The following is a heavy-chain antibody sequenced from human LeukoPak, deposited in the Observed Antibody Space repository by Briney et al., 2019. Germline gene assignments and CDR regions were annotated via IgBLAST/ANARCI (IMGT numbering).Heavy chain of an antibody. D-gene: IGHD3-16*02. Sequence: GGSLRLSCAASGFTFSSYAMSWVRQAPGKGLEWVASIKQDGSEKYYVDSVKGRFTISRDNAKNSLYLQMNSLRAEDTAVYYCARLREITFGGVIGIDYWGQGTLVTVSS. CDR2: IKQDGSEK. V-gene: IGHV3-7*01. J-gene: IGHJ4*02. CDR3: ARLREITFGGVIGIDY. CDR1: GFTFSSYA.